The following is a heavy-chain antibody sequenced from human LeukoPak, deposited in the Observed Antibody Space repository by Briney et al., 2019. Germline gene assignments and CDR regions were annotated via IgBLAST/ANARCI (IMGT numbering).Heavy chain of an antibody. J-gene: IGHJ4*02. CDR2: IIPVFGTA. CDR1: GGTFSSYA. CDR3: ARPRRIQGAQPFDY. D-gene: IGHD3-10*01. Sequence: SVKVSCKASGGTFSSYAISWVRQAPGQGLEWMGGIIPVFGTANYAQKFQGRVTITADESTSTAYMELSSLRSEDTAVYYCARPRRIQGAQPFDYWGQGTLVTVSS. V-gene: IGHV1-69*13.